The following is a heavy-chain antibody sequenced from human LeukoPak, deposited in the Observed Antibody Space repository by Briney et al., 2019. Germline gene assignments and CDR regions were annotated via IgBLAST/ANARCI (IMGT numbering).Heavy chain of an antibody. CDR2: ISYDGSNK. CDR1: GFTFSSYA. J-gene: IGHJ4*02. CDR3: ARDDGY. V-gene: IGHV3-30-3*01. Sequence: GGSLRLSCAASGFTFSSYAMHWVRQAPGKGLEWVAVISYDGSNKYYADSVKGRFTISRDNSKNTLYLQMTSLRAEDTAVYYCARDDGYWGQGTLVTVSS.